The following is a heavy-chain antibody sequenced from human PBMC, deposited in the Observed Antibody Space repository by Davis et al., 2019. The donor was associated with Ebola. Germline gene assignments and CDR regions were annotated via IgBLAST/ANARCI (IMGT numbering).Heavy chain of an antibody. V-gene: IGHV1-2*06. CDR2: IYPFNGAT. D-gene: IGHD4-11*01. Sequence: ASVKVSCKASGYTFTGYYMHWVRQAPGQGLEWMGRIYPFNGATNFADNFQGRVTMTRDTSISTAYMELSRLRSDDTAVYYCARETVTFNWFDPWGQGTLVTVSS. CDR1: GYTFTGYY. CDR3: ARETVTFNWFDP. J-gene: IGHJ5*02.